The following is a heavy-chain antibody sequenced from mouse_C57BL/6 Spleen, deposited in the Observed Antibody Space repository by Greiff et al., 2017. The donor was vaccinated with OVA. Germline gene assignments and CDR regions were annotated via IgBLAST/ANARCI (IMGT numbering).Heavy chain of an antibody. Sequence: HQPGAELVRPGSSVKLSCKASGYTFTSYWMHWVKQRPIQGLEWIGNIDPSDSETHYNQKFKDKATLTVDKSSSTAYMQLSSLTSEDSAVYYCAIITTERGGYWGQGTTLTVSS. CDR3: AIITTERGGY. J-gene: IGHJ2*01. D-gene: IGHD1-1*01. V-gene: IGHV1-52*01. CDR1: GYTFTSYW. CDR2: IDPSDSET.